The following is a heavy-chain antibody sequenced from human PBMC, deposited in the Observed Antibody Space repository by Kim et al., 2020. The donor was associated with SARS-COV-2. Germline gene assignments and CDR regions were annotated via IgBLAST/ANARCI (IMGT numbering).Heavy chain of an antibody. CDR1: GYSFTSYW. CDR3: ARLGVAGTSTPLYYFDY. V-gene: IGHV5-51*01. Sequence: GESLKISCKGSGYSFTSYWIGWVRQMPGKGLEWMGIIYPGDSDTRYSPSFQGQVTISADKSISTAYLQWSRLKASDTAMYYCARLGVAGTSTPLYYFDYWGQGTLVTVSS. CDR2: IYPGDSDT. D-gene: IGHD6-19*01. J-gene: IGHJ4*02.